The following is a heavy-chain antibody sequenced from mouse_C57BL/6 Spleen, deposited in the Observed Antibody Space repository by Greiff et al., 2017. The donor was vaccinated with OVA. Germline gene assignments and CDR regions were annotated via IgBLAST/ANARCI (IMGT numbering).Heavy chain of an antibody. J-gene: IGHJ4*01. CDR3: ARSGGLRRGNAMDY. D-gene: IGHD2-4*01. Sequence: DVHLVESGPELVKPGASVKISCKASGYSFTGYYMNWAKQSPEKSLEWIGEINPSTGGTTYNQKFKAKATLTVDKSSSTAYMQLKSLTSEDSAVYYCARSGGLRRGNAMDYWGQGTSVTVSS. CDR1: GYSFTGYY. V-gene: IGHV1-42*01. CDR2: INPSTGGT.